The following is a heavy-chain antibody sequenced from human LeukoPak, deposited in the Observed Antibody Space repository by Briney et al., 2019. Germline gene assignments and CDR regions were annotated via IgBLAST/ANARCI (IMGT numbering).Heavy chain of an antibody. Sequence: ASVKVSCKASGYTFTTYDINWVRQATGQGLEWMGSMNPNSGNTGYEQKFQGRVTMTRNTSISTAYMELSSLRSEDTAVYYCARDTMGAPTYYYYMDVWGKGTTVTVSS. J-gene: IGHJ6*03. V-gene: IGHV1-8*01. CDR2: MNPNSGNT. CDR3: ARDTMGAPTYYYYMDV. D-gene: IGHD3-3*01. CDR1: GYTFTTYD.